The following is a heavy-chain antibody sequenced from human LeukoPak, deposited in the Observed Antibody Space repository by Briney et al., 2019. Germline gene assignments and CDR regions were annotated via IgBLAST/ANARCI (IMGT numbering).Heavy chain of an antibody. CDR2: IYCSGST. Sequence: SQTLSLTCTVSGGSISSGGYYWSWIRQHPGKGLEWIGYIYCSGSTYYNPSLKSRVTISVDTSKNQFSLKLSSVTAADTAVYYCARVRGGSSSKYFDYWGQGTLVTVSS. J-gene: IGHJ4*02. CDR3: ARVRGGSSSKYFDY. CDR1: GGSISSGGYY. D-gene: IGHD2-15*01. V-gene: IGHV4-31*03.